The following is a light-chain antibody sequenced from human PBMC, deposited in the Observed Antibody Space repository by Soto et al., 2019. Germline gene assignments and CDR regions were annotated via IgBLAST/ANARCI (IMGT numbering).Light chain of an antibody. CDR1: QVVSSSY. J-gene: IGKJ2*01. CDR2: HAA. Sequence: EIVLTQSPGTLSLSPGESATLSCRANQVVSSSYLAWYQQKPGQAPRLLIYHAADRATGVPYRFSGSGSGTDFALTITILEPEDFALFYCQQYGNFPFSFGQGTKLEIK. V-gene: IGKV3-20*01. CDR3: QQYGNFPFS.